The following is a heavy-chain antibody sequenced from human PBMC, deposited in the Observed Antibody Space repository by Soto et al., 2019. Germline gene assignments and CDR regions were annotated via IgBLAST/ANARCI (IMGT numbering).Heavy chain of an antibody. CDR1: GFTFSSYG. D-gene: IGHD3-10*01. CDR3: AKDRAYYYGSGSYLDY. Sequence: ESGGGVVQPGRSLRLSCAASGFTFSSYGMHWVRQAPGKGLEWVAVISYDGSNKYYADSVKGRFTISRDNSKNTLYLQMNSLRAEDTAVYYCAKDRAYYYGSGSYLDYWGQGTLVTVSS. CDR2: ISYDGSNK. J-gene: IGHJ4*02. V-gene: IGHV3-30*18.